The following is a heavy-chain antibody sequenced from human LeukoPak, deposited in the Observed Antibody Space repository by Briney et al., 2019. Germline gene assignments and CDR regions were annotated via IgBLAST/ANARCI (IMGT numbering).Heavy chain of an antibody. J-gene: IGHJ6*03. V-gene: IGHV3-11*04. CDR3: ASTKYSSGHPVYYYYYYYMDV. CDR2: ISSSGSTI. Sequence: KPGGSLRLSCAASGFTFSDYYMSWIRQAPGKGLEWVSYISSSGSTIYYADSVKGRFTISRDNAKNSLYLQMNSLRAEDTAVYYCASTKYSSGHPVYYYYYYYMDVWGKGTTVTVSS. CDR1: GFTFSDYY. D-gene: IGHD6-19*01.